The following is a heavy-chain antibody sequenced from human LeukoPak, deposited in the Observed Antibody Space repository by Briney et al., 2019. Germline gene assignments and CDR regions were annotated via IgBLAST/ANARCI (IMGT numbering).Heavy chain of an antibody. CDR1: GYTFNAYY. CDR2: INPNSGGS. D-gene: IGHD4-17*01. J-gene: IGHJ4*02. Sequence: ASVKVSCKTSGYTFNAYYMHWVRQAPGQGLEWMGWINPNSGGSNYAQKFQGRVTMTRDTSISTAYMELSRLRSDDTAVYYCARGRDYGNRYYFDYWGQGTLVTVSS. V-gene: IGHV1-2*02. CDR3: ARGRDYGNRYYFDY.